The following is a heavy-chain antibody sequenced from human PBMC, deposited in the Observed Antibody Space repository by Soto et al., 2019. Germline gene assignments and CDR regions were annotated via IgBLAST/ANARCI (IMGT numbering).Heavy chain of an antibody. CDR1: AFTFSSYS. Sequence: PGGSLRLSCAASAFTFSSYSMNWVRQAPGKGLEWVSSISSSSSYIYYADSVKGRFTISRDNAKNSLYLQMNSLRAEEGAVYFCARDPPPPYSSGWDFPSGGYYYNVMDVWGQGTRDTDS. V-gene: IGHV3-21*01. CDR2: ISSSSSYI. J-gene: IGHJ6*02. D-gene: IGHD6-19*01. CDR3: ARDPPPPYSSGWDFPSGGYYYNVMDV.